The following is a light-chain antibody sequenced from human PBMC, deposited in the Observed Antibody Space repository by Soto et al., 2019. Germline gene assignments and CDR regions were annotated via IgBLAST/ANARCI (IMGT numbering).Light chain of an antibody. J-gene: IGKJ1*01. CDR1: QSVSSSW. V-gene: IGKV3-20*01. Sequence: EIVLTQSPGTLSLSPGERATLSCRASQSVSSSWLAWYQQKPGQAPRLLIYGASSRATGIPDRVSGSGSGTDFTLTISRLEPEDFAVYYCQQYCSSPWTFGQGTKVEIK. CDR3: QQYCSSPWT. CDR2: GAS.